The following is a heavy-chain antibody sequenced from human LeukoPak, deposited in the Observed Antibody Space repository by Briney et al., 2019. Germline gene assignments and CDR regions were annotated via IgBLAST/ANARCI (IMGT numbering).Heavy chain of an antibody. CDR3: APFAYGDYEYYFDY. CDR1: GFTFSSYA. D-gene: IGHD4-17*01. CDR2: ISYDGSNK. V-gene: IGHV3-30*04. Sequence: GGSLRLSCAASGFTFSSYAMHWVRQAPGKGLEWEAVISYDGSNKYYADSVNGRFTISRDNSKNTLYLQMNSLRAEDTAVYYCAPFAYGDYEYYFDYWGQGTLVTVSS. J-gene: IGHJ4*02.